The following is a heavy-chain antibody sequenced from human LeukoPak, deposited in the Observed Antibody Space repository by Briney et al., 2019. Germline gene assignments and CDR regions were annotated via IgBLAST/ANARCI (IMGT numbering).Heavy chain of an antibody. CDR2: IRYDGSNK. J-gene: IGHJ4*02. CDR3: AKDRDSGSYYGFGYFDY. Sequence: GGSLRLSCAASGFTFSSYSMNWIRQAPGKGLEWVAFIRYDGSNKYYADSVKGRFTISRDNSKNTLYLQMNSLRPEDTAVYYCAKDRDSGSYYGFGYFDYWGQGTLVTVSS. D-gene: IGHD1-26*01. V-gene: IGHV3-30*02. CDR1: GFTFSSYS.